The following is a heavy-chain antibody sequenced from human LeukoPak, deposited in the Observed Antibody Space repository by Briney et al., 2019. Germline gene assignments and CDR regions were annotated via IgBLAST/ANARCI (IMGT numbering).Heavy chain of an antibody. D-gene: IGHD6-13*01. Sequence: GASVKVSCKASGYTFTGYYMHWVRQAPGQGLEWMGRINPNSGGTNYAQKFQGRVTMTRDTSISTAYMELSRLRSDDTAVYYCARDMNGYGSSPSDYWGQGTLVTVSS. J-gene: IGHJ4*02. V-gene: IGHV1-2*06. CDR1: GYTFTGYY. CDR2: INPNSGGT. CDR3: ARDMNGYGSSPSDY.